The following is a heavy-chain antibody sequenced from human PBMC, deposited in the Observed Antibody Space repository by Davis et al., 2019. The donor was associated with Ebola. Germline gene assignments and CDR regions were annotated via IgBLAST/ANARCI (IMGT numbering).Heavy chain of an antibody. CDR3: TRGSSWDD. Sequence: GESLKISCAASGFTFTSYWMSWFRQAPGKGLEWVGFIRSKAYGGTTEYAASVKGRFTISRDDSKSIAYLQMNSLKTEDTAVYYCTRGSSWDDWGQGTLVTVSS. CDR2: IRSKAYGGTT. V-gene: IGHV3-49*03. CDR1: GFTFTSYW. D-gene: IGHD6-13*01. J-gene: IGHJ4*02.